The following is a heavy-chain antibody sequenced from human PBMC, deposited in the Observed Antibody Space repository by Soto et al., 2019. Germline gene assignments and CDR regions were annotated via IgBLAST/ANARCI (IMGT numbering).Heavy chain of an antibody. D-gene: IGHD6-13*01. CDR2: IYHSGST. J-gene: IGHJ4*02. CDR1: GYSISSGYY. Sequence: SETLSLTCAVSGYSISSGYYWGWIRQPPGKGLEWIGSIYHSGSTYYNPSFKSRVTISVDTSKNQFSLKLSSVTAADTAVYYCARARIAAAGNLYYFDYWGQGTLVTVSS. CDR3: ARARIAAAGNLYYFDY. V-gene: IGHV4-38-2*01.